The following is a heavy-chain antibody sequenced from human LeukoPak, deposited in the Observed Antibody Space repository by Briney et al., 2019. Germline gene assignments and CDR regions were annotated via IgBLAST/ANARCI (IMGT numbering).Heavy chain of an antibody. Sequence: KPSETLSLTCTVSGGSISSSSYYWGWIRQPPGKGLEWIGSIYYSGSTYYNPSLKSRVTISVGTSKNQFSLKLSSVTAADTAVYYCARNRGDSYGYARLDAFDIWGQGTMVTVSS. J-gene: IGHJ3*02. CDR3: ARNRGDSYGYARLDAFDI. CDR2: IYYSGST. CDR1: GGSISSSSYY. D-gene: IGHD5-18*01. V-gene: IGHV4-39*07.